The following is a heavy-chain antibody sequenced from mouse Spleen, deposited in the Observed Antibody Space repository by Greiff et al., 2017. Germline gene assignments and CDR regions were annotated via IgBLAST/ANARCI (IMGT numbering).Heavy chain of an antibody. CDR1: GFTFSSYA. CDR2: ISSGGGNT. V-gene: IGHV5-9*01. CDR3: ARHEVTDWYFDV. Sequence: DVMLVESGGGLVKRGGSLKLSCAASGFTFSSYAMSWVRQTPEKRLEWVATISSGGGNTYYPDSVKGRFTISRDNAKNTLYLQMSSLKSEDTAMYYCARHEVTDWYFDVWGAGTTVTVSS. J-gene: IGHJ1*01. D-gene: IGHD2-1*01.